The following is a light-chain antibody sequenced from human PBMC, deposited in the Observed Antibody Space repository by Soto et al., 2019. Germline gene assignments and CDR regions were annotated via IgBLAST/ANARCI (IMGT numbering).Light chain of an antibody. CDR2: GAS. Sequence: EIEMTQSPATLSVSPGERATLSCRASQSVSTDLAWYQQIPGQVPRLLIYGASTRATGVPARFSGSGSGTEFTLTISSLQSEDFAVYYCQQYNNWPPRFTFGPGTKVAI. CDR3: QQYNNWPPRFT. J-gene: IGKJ3*01. V-gene: IGKV3-15*01. CDR1: QSVSTD.